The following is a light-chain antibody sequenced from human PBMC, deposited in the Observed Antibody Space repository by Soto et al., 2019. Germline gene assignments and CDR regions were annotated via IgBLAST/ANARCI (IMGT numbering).Light chain of an antibody. J-gene: IGLJ2*01. Sequence: QSALTQPASVSGSPGQSITISCTGTSSDVGGYNYVSWYQQHPGKAPQLMIYDVSNRPSGVSNRFSGSKSGNTASLTISGLQAEDEADYYCSSYTSSNTLAFGGGTKLTVL. CDR2: DVS. V-gene: IGLV2-14*01. CDR3: SSYTSSNTLA. CDR1: SSDVGGYNY.